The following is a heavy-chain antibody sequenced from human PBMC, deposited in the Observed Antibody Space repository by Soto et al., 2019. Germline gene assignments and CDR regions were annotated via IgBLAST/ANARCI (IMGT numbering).Heavy chain of an antibody. V-gene: IGHV1-18*01. CDR3: ARGRHDSSLSSAEYHQR. CDR1: GYTFTNYA. D-gene: IGHD6-6*01. Sequence: GASVKVSCKASGYTFTNYAINWVRQAPGQWLEWMGWISAYNGNTNYAQKLQGRVTMTTDTSTTTAYMELRSLKSDDTAVYYCARGRHDSSLSSAEYHQRWGQGTLVTVSS. J-gene: IGHJ1*01. CDR2: ISAYNGNT.